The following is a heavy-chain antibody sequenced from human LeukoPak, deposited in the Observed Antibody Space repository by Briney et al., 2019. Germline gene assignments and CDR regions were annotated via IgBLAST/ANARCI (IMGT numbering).Heavy chain of an antibody. CDR3: ARRSEGLHWDY. D-gene: IGHD4-11*01. CDR2: IYPSDSDT. CDR1: GYRFTSYW. V-gene: IGHV5-51*01. Sequence: GESLKISCKGSGYRFTSYWIGWVRQMPGKGLEWMGIIYPSDSDTRYSPSFQGQVSISADKSISTAYLQWSSLKASDTAMYYCARRSEGLHWDYWGQGTLVTVSS. J-gene: IGHJ4*02.